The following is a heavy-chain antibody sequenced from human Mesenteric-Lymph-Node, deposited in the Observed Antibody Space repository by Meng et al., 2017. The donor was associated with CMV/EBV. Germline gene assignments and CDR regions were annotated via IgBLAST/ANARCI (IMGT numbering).Heavy chain of an antibody. CDR3: ARPYNSVDFWNGYSYYLDY. V-gene: IGHV3-66*02. Sequence: GESLKIPCAASGLSVSGNYMTWVRQAPGKGLEWVSVIYYSGYTDYADSVKGRFTISRDNSKNTLYLQLDSLRPEDTAVYYCARPYNSVDFWNGYSYYLDYWGQGVLVTVSS. J-gene: IGHJ4*02. CDR1: GLSVSGNY. CDR2: IYYSGYT. D-gene: IGHD3-3*01.